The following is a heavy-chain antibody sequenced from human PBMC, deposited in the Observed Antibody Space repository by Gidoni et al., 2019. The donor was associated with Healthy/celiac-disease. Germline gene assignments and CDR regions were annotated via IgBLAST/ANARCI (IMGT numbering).Heavy chain of an antibody. Sequence: EVQLVESGGGLVQPGGSLRLSCSASGFTFSSYEMNWVRQAPGKGLEWVSYISSSGSTIDYADSVKGRFNISRDNAKNSLYLQMNSLRAEDTAVYYCARLSGTTDYWGQGTLVTVSS. J-gene: IGHJ4*02. CDR1: GFTFSSYE. CDR2: ISSSGSTI. V-gene: IGHV3-48*03. D-gene: IGHD1-1*01. CDR3: ARLSGTTDY.